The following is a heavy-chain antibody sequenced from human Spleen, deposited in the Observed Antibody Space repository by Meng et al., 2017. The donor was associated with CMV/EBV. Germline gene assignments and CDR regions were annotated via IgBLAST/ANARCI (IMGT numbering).Heavy chain of an antibody. CDR3: AKDRNRGYDWTSFDY. CDR2: INLSDDYT. V-gene: IGHV3-23*01. CDR1: GFTFSTYG. Sequence: SGFTFSTYGITWVRRAPGEGLKWVSTINLSDDYTYYADSVTRRFTISRANSKNTLFLQMNRLSAGDTAVYYCAKDRNRGYDWTSFDYWGQGALVTVSS. J-gene: IGHJ4*02. D-gene: IGHD5-12*01.